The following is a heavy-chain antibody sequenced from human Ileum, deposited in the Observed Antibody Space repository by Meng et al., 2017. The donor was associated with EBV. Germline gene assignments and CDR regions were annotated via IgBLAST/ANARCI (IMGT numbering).Heavy chain of an antibody. CDR3: ASGRDYAWHS. D-gene: IGHD4-17*01. V-gene: IGHV4-4*02. Sequence: LAESGPGLGKSAGTMSLTCAVSGDSISSNNWWSWVRQSPGKGLEWIGEIYHSGSTNYNPSFKSRVTTSVDKSKNQISLNLSSVTAADTAVYYCASGRDYAWHSWGRGTLVTVSS. J-gene: IGHJ4*02. CDR1: GDSISSNNW. CDR2: IYHSGST.